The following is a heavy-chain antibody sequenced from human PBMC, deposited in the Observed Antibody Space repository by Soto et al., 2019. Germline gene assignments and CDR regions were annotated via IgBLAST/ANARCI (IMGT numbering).Heavy chain of an antibody. CDR3: ATSGATG. J-gene: IGHJ4*02. D-gene: IGHD1-26*01. CDR2: IKSKTEGGTT. Sequence: EVQLVESGGGLVKPGGSLRLSCAASGFTFTNAWMNWVRQAPGKGLEWVGRIKSKTEGGTTDYAAPVKGRFTIAREDSKYTLYLQMNSLKTEDTAVYYCATSGATGWGQGTLVTVSS. CDR1: GFTFTNAW. V-gene: IGHV3-15*07.